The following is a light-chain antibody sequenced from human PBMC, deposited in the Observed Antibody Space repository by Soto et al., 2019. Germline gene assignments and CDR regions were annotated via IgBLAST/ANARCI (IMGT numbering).Light chain of an antibody. V-gene: IGKV3-11*01. J-gene: IGKJ1*01. CDR1: QSVSSY. Sequence: IVLTQSPATLSFSPGERATLSFMASQSVSSYLAWYQQKPGQAPRLLIYDASNRATGIPARFSGSGSGTDFTLTISSLQPEDFATYYCQQPYSTVRTFGQGTKVDIK. CDR2: DAS. CDR3: QQPYSTVRT.